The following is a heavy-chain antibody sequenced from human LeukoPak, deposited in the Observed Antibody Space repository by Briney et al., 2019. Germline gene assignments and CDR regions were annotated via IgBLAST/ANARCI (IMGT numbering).Heavy chain of an antibody. V-gene: IGHV5-51*01. J-gene: IGHJ6*02. CDR2: VNPGDSDT. CDR1: GYNFATYW. Sequence: GESLKISCQGSGYNFATYWIGWVRQMPGKGLEWMAIVNPGDSDTRYNPSFQGQVTISADKSISTVYLQWGSLKASDTAMYYCARHSEDYDFWSGYYKGSKDYYYGMDVWGQGTTVTVSS. D-gene: IGHD3-3*01. CDR3: ARHSEDYDFWSGYYKGSKDYYYGMDV.